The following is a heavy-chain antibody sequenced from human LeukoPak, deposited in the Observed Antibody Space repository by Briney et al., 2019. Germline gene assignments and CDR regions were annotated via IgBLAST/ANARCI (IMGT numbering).Heavy chain of an antibody. CDR2: ISGSGNST. J-gene: IGHJ4*02. CDR1: GFTFSTYA. V-gene: IGHV3-23*01. Sequence: GGSLRLSCAASGFTFSTYAMSWVRQAPGKGLEWVSLISGSGNSTYYADSVKGRFTISRDNSKNTLYLQMNSLRAEDTAVYYCAKVLVLVSANRYYFDYWGQGTLVTVSS. D-gene: IGHD2-15*01. CDR3: AKVLVLVSANRYYFDY.